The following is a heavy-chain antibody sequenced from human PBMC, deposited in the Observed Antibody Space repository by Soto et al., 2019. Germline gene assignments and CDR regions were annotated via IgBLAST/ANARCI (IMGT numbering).Heavy chain of an antibody. D-gene: IGHD1-26*01. CDR1: GFTFTYHA. J-gene: IGHJ4*02. CDR3: VKEGRVGVEGFDF. Sequence: HPVGSLRLSCAASGFTFTYHAMHWVRQTPGEGLEWVSGFGGNFVTTLYADSVKGRFTISRDNSKNTLHLQMNSLRAEDTAIYYCVKEGRVGVEGFDFWGQGTLVNVSS. CDR2: FGGNFVTT. V-gene: IGHV3-23*01.